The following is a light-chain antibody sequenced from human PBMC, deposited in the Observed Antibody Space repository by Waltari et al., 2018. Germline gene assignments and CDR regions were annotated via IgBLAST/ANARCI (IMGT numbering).Light chain of an antibody. Sequence: QSVLTQPPSASGTPGQSVPISCSGSSSNTGINTVNWYQKLPGTAPKLVIYRNDGRASGVPDRFSGSRYGTSASLAISGLHSEDEADYYCASWDDDMHGYAFGTGTKVTVL. CDR3: ASWDDDMHGYA. CDR2: RND. J-gene: IGLJ1*01. CDR1: SSNTGINT. V-gene: IGLV1-44*01.